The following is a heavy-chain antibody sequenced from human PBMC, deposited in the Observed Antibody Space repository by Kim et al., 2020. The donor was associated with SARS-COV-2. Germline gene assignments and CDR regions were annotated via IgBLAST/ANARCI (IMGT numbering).Heavy chain of an antibody. CDR3: TTWGGSWYPIDY. J-gene: IGHJ4*02. V-gene: IGHV3-73*01. Sequence: GGSLRLSCAASGFTFSGSAMHWVRQASGKGLEWVGRIRSKANSYATAYAASVKGRFTISRDDSKNTAYLQMNSLKTEDTAVYYCTTWGGSWYPIDYWGQGTLVTVSS. CDR2: IRSKANSYAT. CDR1: GFTFSGSA. D-gene: IGHD6-13*01.